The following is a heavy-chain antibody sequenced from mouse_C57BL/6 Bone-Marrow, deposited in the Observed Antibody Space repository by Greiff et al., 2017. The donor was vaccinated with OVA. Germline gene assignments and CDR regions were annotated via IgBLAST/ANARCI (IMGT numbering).Heavy chain of an antibody. D-gene: IGHD2-5*01. CDR3: ARHEEAYYSNLYYAMDY. CDR2: FYPGSGSI. CDR1: GYTFTEYT. V-gene: IGHV1-62-2*01. J-gene: IGHJ4*01. Sequence: VQRVESGAELVKPGASVKLSCKASGYTFTEYTIHWVKQRSGQGLEWIGWFYPGSGSIKYNEKFKDKATLTADKSSSTVYMELSRLTSEDSAVYFCARHEEAYYSNLYYAMDYWGQGTSVTVSS.